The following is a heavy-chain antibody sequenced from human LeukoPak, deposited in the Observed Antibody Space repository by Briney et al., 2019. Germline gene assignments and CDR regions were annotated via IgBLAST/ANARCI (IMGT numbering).Heavy chain of an antibody. CDR1: GGSISSGGYY. D-gene: IGHD3-22*01. CDR3: ARDLGNYYDSSAHRTNWFDP. V-gene: IGHV4-31*03. CDR2: IYYSGST. Sequence: PSETLSLTCTVSGGSISSGGYYWSWIRQHPGKGLEWIGDIYYSGSTYYNPSLKRRVTISVDTSKTHFSLKLSSVTAADTAVYYCARDLGNYYDSSAHRTNWFDPWGQGTLVTVSP. J-gene: IGHJ5*02.